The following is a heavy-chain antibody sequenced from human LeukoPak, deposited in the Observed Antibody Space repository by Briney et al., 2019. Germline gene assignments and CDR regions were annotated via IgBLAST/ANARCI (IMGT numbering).Heavy chain of an antibody. CDR3: ARGSNDYRDYSFDY. J-gene: IGHJ4*02. CDR2: TYYRSKWSN. Sequence: PSQTLSLTCAISGDSVSSNSAAWNWIRQSPSRGLEWLGRTYYRSKWSNNYAVSVKSRITINSDTSKNQFALQPNSVTPEDTAVYYCARGSNDYRDYSFDYWGQGTLVTVSS. CDR1: GDSVSSNSAA. D-gene: IGHD4-17*01. V-gene: IGHV6-1*01.